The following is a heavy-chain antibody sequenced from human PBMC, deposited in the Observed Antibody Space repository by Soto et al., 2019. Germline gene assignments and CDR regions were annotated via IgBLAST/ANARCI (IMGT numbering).Heavy chain of an antibody. V-gene: IGHV3-23*01. D-gene: IGHD1-1*01. CDR2: IGGSGGST. CDR3: AKDRGTPIPYYYYYYMDV. J-gene: IGHJ6*03. Sequence: GGSLRLSCAASGFTFSNYAMSWVRQAPGKGLEWVSAIGGSGGSTYHADSVKGRFTISRDNSKNTLFLQMNSLRAEDTAVYYCAKDRGTPIPYYYYYYMDVWGKGTTVTVSS. CDR1: GFTFSNYA.